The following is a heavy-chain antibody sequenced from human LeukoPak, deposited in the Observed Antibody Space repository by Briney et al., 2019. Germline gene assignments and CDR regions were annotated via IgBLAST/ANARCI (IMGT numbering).Heavy chain of an antibody. J-gene: IGHJ4*02. D-gene: IGHD3-3*01. V-gene: IGHV3-23*01. CDR3: ARPPSMSLGGNFWSGYYKD. CDR2: ISGSGGST. Sequence: GGSLRLSCAASGFTVSSNYMSWVRQAPGKGLEWVSAISGSGGSTYYADSVKGRFTISRDNSKNTLYLQMNSLRAEDTAVYYCARPPSMSLGGNFWSGYYKDWGQGTLVTVSS. CDR1: GFTVSSNY.